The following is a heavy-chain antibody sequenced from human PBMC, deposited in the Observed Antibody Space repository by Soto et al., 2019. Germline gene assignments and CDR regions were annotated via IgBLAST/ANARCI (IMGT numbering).Heavy chain of an antibody. CDR3: ARLLYGSGTNIPDY. V-gene: IGHV4-39*01. D-gene: IGHD3-10*01. CDR2: IHYSGST. Sequence: PSETLSLTCSVSGGSISSSSYYWGWIRQPPGKGLEWIGSIHYSGSTNYKSSLESRVTISVDTSKNQFSLKLSSVTAADTAVYYCARLLYGSGTNIPDYWGQGTLVTVSS. J-gene: IGHJ4*02. CDR1: GGSISSSSYY.